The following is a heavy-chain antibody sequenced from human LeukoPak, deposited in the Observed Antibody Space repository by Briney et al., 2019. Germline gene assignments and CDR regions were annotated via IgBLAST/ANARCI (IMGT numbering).Heavy chain of an antibody. V-gene: IGHV3-21*01. CDR3: ARVTYYYDSSGYSNDAFDI. CDR1: GFTFSSYS. Sequence: GGSLRLSCAASGFTFSSYSMNWVRQAPGKGLEWVSSISSSSSYIYYADSVKGRFTISRDNAKNSLYLQMNSLRAEDTAVYYCARVTYYYDSSGYSNDAFDIWGKGTMVTVSS. CDR2: ISSSSSYI. D-gene: IGHD3-22*01. J-gene: IGHJ3*02.